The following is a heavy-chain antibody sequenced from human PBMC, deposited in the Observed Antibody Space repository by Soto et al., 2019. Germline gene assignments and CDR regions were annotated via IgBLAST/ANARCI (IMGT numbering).Heavy chain of an antibody. Sequence: PGESLKISCKGSGYSFTSYWISWVRQMPGKGLEWMGRIDPSDSYTNYSPSFQGHVTISADKSISTAYLQWSSLKDSDTAMYYCARLPDVDTAMQPVYYGMDVWGQGTTVTVSS. CDR1: GYSFTSYW. J-gene: IGHJ6*02. CDR2: IDPSDSYT. CDR3: ARLPDVDTAMQPVYYGMDV. V-gene: IGHV5-10-1*01. D-gene: IGHD5-18*01.